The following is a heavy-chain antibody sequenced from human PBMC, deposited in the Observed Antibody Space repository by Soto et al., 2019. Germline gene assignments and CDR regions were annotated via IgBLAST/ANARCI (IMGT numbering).Heavy chain of an antibody. J-gene: IGHJ6*02. CDR3: ARIQRITIFGVVRYYYGMDV. V-gene: IGHV4-31*03. Sequence: SETLSLTCTVSGGSISSGGYYWSWIRQHPGKGLEWIGYIYYSGSTYYNPSLKSRVTISVDTSKSQFSLKLSSVTAADTAVYYCARIQRITIFGVVRYYYGMDVWGQGTTVTVSS. CDR2: IYYSGST. D-gene: IGHD3-3*01. CDR1: GGSISSGGYY.